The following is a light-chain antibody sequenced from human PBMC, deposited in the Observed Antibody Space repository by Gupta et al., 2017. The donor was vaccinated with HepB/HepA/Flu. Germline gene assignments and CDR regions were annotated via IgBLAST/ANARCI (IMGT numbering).Light chain of an antibody. CDR1: SSNIGAGYD. CDR3: QSYDSSLSGWV. J-gene: IGLJ3*02. Sequence: QSVLTPPTSVSGAPGQRVTISCTGSSSNIGAGYDVHWYQQLPGTAPNLLIYGNSNRPSGVPDRFSGSKSGTSASLAITGLQAEDEADYYCQSYDSSLSGWVFGGGTKLTVL. V-gene: IGLV1-40*01. CDR2: GNS.